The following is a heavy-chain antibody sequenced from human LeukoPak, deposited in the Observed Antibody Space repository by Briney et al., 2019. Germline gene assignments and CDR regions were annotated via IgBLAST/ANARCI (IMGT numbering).Heavy chain of an antibody. D-gene: IGHD3-9*01. CDR3: ARGTVWDYDILTGYFLFDY. CDR2: IIPIFGTA. Sequence: SVKVSCKASGGTFSSYAISWVRQAPGQGLEWMGGIIPIFGTANYAQKFQGRVTITTDESSSTAYMELSSLRSEGTAVYYCARGTVWDYDILTGYFLFDYWGQGTLVTVSS. J-gene: IGHJ4*02. V-gene: IGHV1-69*05. CDR1: GGTFSSYA.